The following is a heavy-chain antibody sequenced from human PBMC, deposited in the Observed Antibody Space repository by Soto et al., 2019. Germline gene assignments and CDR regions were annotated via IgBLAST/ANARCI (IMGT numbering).Heavy chain of an antibody. Sequence: SETMCLTCTVAGGSISSGVYYWSWIRQHPGKGLEWIGYIYYSGSTYYNPSLKSRVTISVDTSKNQFSLKLSSVTAADTAVYYCALWDSSSWYYFDYWGQGTLVTVSS. CDR3: ALWDSSSWYYFDY. D-gene: IGHD6-13*01. V-gene: IGHV4-31*03. CDR1: GGSISSGVYY. J-gene: IGHJ4*02. CDR2: IYYSGST.